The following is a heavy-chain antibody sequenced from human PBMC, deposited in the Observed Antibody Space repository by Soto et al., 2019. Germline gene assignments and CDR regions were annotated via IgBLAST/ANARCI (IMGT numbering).Heavy chain of an antibody. J-gene: IGHJ4*02. V-gene: IGHV4-39*01. D-gene: IGHD3-10*01. CDR1: GGSISRSSYY. CDR2: IYYSGST. CDR3: ATLWFGAADY. Sequence: QLQLQESGPGLVKPSETLSLTCTVSGGSISRSSYYWGWIRQPPGKGLEWIGSIYYSGSTHYNPSPKSRVTISVDTSKNQFSRKPSSVTAADTAVYYCATLWFGAADYWGQGTLVTVSS.